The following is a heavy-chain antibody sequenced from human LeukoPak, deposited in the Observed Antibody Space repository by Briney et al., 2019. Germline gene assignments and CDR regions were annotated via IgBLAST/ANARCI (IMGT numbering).Heavy chain of an antibody. CDR1: GYTFTGYY. D-gene: IGHD3-3*01. CDR3: ARTSPGGFLEWLLSYYFDY. J-gene: IGHJ4*02. CDR2: INPNSGGT. V-gene: IGHV1-2*04. Sequence: ASVKVSCKASGYTFTGYYMHWVRQAPGQGLEWMGWINPNSGGTNYAQKFQGWVTMTRDTSISTAYMELSRLRSDDTAVYYCARTSPGGFLEWLLSYYFDYWGQGTLVTVSS.